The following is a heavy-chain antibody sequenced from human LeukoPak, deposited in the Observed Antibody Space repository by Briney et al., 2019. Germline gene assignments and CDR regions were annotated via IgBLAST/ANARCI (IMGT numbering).Heavy chain of an antibody. V-gene: IGHV4-59*01. J-gene: IGHJ6*02. CDR3: AGSQQHLVRYYYYYGMDV. CDR2: IYYSGST. Sequence: SETLSLTCTVSGGSISSYYWSWLRQPPGKGLEWIGYIYYSGSTNYNPSLKSRVTISVDTSKNQFSLKLSSVTAADTAVYYCAGSQQHLVRYYYYYGMDVWGQGTTVTVSS. CDR1: GGSISSYY. D-gene: IGHD6-13*01.